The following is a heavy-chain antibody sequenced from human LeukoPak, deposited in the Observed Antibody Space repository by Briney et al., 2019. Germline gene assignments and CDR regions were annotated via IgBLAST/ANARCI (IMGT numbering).Heavy chain of an antibody. CDR1: GFSLSTRGMR. Sequence: SGPTLVNPTQTLTLTCTFSGFSLSTRGMRVSWIRQPPGKALEWLARIDWDDDKFYSTSLKTRLTISKDTSKNQVVLKMTNMDPVDTATYYCARSVVRMSLHYFDYWGQGTLVTVSS. V-gene: IGHV2-70*04. J-gene: IGHJ4*02. D-gene: IGHD2-15*01. CDR2: IDWDDDK. CDR3: ARSVVRMSLHYFDY.